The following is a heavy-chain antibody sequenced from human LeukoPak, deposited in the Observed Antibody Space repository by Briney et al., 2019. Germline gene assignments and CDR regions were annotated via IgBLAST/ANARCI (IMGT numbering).Heavy chain of an antibody. Sequence: SETLSLTCAVYGGSFSGFYWSWIRQPPGKGLELIGEINQSGGTNYNPSLKSRVTISVDTSKNQMSLKLSSVTAADTAVYYCARGALGLRLQHWGQGTLVTVSA. CDR2: INQSGGT. D-gene: IGHD3/OR15-3a*01. CDR3: ARGALGLRLQH. V-gene: IGHV4-34*01. CDR1: GGSFSGFY. J-gene: IGHJ1*01.